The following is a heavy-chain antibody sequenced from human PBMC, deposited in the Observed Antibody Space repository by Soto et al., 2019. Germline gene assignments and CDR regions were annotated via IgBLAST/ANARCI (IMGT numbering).Heavy chain of an antibody. V-gene: IGHV1-18*01. CDR1: GYTFTRYG. Sequence: GASVKLSCKASGYTFTRYGISWVRQAPGRGLEWMGWISAYNGNTNYAQKLQGRVTMTTDTSTSTAYMELRSLRSDDTAVYYCARGKSYCSGGSCYRAYYYYYGMDVWGQRTTVTVSS. CDR3: ARGKSYCSGGSCYRAYYYYYGMDV. J-gene: IGHJ6*02. D-gene: IGHD2-15*01. CDR2: ISAYNGNT.